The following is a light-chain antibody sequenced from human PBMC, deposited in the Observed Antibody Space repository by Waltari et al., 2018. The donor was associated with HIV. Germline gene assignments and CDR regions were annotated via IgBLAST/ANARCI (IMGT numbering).Light chain of an antibody. CDR2: AAS. J-gene: IGKJ1*01. Sequence: DIQMTQSPSSLSASVGHRVTITCRASQSISSYLNWYQQKPGKAPKLLIYAASSLQSGVPSRCSGSGSGTDFTLTISSLQPEDCATYYCQQSYSTTWTFGQGTKVEIK. CDR1: QSISSY. V-gene: IGKV1-39*01. CDR3: QQSYSTTWT.